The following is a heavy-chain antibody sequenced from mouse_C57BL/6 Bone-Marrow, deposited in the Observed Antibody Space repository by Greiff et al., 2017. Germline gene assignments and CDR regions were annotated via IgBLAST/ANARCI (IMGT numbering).Heavy chain of an antibody. J-gene: IGHJ3*01. V-gene: IGHV14-4*01. CDR3: TSYYSLCY. CDR1: GFNIKDDY. CDR2: IDPENGDT. D-gene: IGHD2-12*01. Sequence: EVQLQQSGAELVRPGASVKLSCTASGFNIKDDYMHWVKQRPEQGLEWIGWIDPENGDTEYASKFQGKATITADTSSNTAYLQLSSLTSEDTAVYYCTSYYSLCYWGQGTLVTVSA.